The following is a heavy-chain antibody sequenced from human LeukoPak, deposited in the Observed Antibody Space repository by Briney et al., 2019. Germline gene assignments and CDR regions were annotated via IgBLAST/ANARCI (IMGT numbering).Heavy chain of an antibody. CDR2: IKSRADGKKR. CDR1: GVKSRDVW. V-gene: IGHV3-15*01. D-gene: IGHD6-19*01. J-gene: IGHJ4*02. CDR3: TTSGEVALAASVF. Sequence: GGSLRLSCAASGVKSRDVWMCTGREAPGKRGERVGRIKSRADGKKREYAAHVKGRITISRNSSKTTMSQKINSLKTEDTGVYYCTTSGEVALAASVFWGQGTLVAVSS.